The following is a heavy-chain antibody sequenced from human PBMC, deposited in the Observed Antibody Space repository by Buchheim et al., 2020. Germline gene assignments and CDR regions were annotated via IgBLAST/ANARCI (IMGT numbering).Heavy chain of an antibody. D-gene: IGHD3-10*01. V-gene: IGHV4-31*03. CDR1: GDSMERGGFY. J-gene: IGHJ4*01. CDR3: ARGTPRYYFDF. Sequence: QVQLQESGPGLVKPSQTLSLTCTVSGDSMERGGFYWNWIRQHPGMGLEFIGYMYNSGSTYFNPSLRSRVTISADTSKNQFSLKLSSVTAADTAVYFCARGTPRYYFDFWGHGTL. CDR2: MYNSGST.